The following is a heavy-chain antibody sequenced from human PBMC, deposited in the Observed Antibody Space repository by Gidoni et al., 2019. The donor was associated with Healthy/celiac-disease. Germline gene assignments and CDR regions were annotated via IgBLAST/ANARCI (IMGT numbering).Heavy chain of an antibody. V-gene: IGHV3-30-3*01. Sequence: QVQLVESGGRVVQPGWSLRLSCAASDFTFSSYAMHWVRQAPGKGLEWVAVISYDGSNKYNADSVKGRFTISRDNSKNTLYLQMNSLRAEDTAVYYCAREGIAFDGFDPWGQGTLVTVSS. CDR1: DFTFSSYA. D-gene: IGHD6-13*01. J-gene: IGHJ5*02. CDR2: ISYDGSNK. CDR3: AREGIAFDGFDP.